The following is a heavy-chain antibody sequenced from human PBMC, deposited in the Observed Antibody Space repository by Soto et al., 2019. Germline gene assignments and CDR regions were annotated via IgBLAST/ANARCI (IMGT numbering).Heavy chain of an antibody. CDR1: GGSISSYY. D-gene: IGHD2-2*02. V-gene: IGHV4-59*01. Sequence: SETLSLTCTVSGGSISSYYWSWIRQPPGKGLERIGYIYYSGSTSYNPSLKSRVTISLDTSKNQFSLKVNSVTAADTAVYYCARGEGAAPGILPAAINWFDPWGQGLIVTVSS. CDR3: ARGEGAAPGILPAAINWFDP. J-gene: IGHJ5*02. CDR2: IYYSGST.